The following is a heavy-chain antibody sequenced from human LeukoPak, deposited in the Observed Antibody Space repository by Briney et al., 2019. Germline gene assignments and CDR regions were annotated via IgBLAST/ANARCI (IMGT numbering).Heavy chain of an antibody. CDR3: ARDSGHTLGFDY. Sequence: SVTLSLTCTGSSGSISSHYWSWIRQPPGKGLEGIVYIYYSGSTNYNPSLRSLATISVDTSKNQCSLKLSSVTAEDSAVYYCARDSGHTLGFDYWGQGTLVTVSS. D-gene: IGHD3-10*01. V-gene: IGHV4-59*11. CDR1: SGSISSHY. J-gene: IGHJ4*02. CDR2: IYYSGST.